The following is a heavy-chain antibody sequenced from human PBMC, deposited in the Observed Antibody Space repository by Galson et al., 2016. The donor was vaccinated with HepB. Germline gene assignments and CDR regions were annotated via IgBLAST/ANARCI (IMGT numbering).Heavy chain of an antibody. V-gene: IGHV1-2*02. CDR3: SRHHQRSGSGSYHSDFDY. CDR2: INPSSGGT. Sequence: SVKVSCKASGYTFTDYDIHWVRQAPGQGLEWMGWINPSSGGTKYVQKFQGRVTMTGETSINTAYMELTRVRSDDTAVYYCSRHHQRSGSGSYHSDFDYWGQGTLVTVAS. CDR1: GYTFTDYD. D-gene: IGHD3-10*01. J-gene: IGHJ4*02.